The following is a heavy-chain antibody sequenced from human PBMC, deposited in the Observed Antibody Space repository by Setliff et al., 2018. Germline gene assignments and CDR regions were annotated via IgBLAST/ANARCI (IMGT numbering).Heavy chain of an antibody. CDR3: ARMSGFLYLDV. Sequence: PAETRDLTCTVSGGSISTYYWSWIRQPPGKGLEWIGHINRRGSTNFSPSLKSRVTISLDTSKNQFSLNLTSVTAADTAVYYCARMSGFLYLDVWGNGTTVTVSS. CDR2: INRRGST. J-gene: IGHJ6*03. D-gene: IGHD3-3*01. CDR1: GGSISTYY. V-gene: IGHV4-4*08.